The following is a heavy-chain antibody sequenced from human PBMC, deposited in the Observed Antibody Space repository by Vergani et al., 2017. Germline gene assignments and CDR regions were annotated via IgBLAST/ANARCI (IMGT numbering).Heavy chain of an antibody. CDR2: IFSNDEK. D-gene: IGHD3-16*02. CDR3: AXTHYVWGSYRYASDAFDI. CDR1: GFSLSNARMG. V-gene: IGHV2-26*01. Sequence: QVTLKESGPVLVKPTETLTLTCTVSGFSLSNARMGVSWIRQPPGKALEWLAHIFSNDEKSYSTSLKSRLTISKDTSKSQVVLTMTNMDPVDTATYYCAXTHYVWGSYRYASDAFDIWGQGTMVTVSS. J-gene: IGHJ3*02.